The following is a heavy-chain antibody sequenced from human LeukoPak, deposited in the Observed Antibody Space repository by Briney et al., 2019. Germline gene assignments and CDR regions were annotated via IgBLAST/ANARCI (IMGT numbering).Heavy chain of an antibody. Sequence: PGGSLRLSCAASGFTFSSFGMTWVRQAPGKGLEWVSSISSSSSDIYYADSVKGRFTISRDNAKNSLYLQMNSLRAEDTAVYYCARGRKLATQGTGRYFDYWGQGTLVTVSS. CDR2: ISSSSSDI. D-gene: IGHD3-10*01. CDR1: GFTFSSFG. V-gene: IGHV3-21*01. CDR3: ARGRKLATQGTGRYFDY. J-gene: IGHJ4*02.